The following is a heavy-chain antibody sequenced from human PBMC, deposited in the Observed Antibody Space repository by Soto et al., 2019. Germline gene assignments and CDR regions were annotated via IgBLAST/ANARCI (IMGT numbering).Heavy chain of an antibody. CDR1: GFTFSSYD. D-gene: IGHD3-22*01. V-gene: IGHV3-23*01. CDR2: ISGSGGST. CDR3: AKDVYYDKYFDY. J-gene: IGHJ4*02. Sequence: GGSLRLSCAASGFTFSSYDMSWVRQAPGKGLEWVSAISGSGGSTYYADSVKGRFTISRDNSKNTLYLEMRSLRAEDTAVYYCAKDVYYDKYFDYWGQGTLVTVSS.